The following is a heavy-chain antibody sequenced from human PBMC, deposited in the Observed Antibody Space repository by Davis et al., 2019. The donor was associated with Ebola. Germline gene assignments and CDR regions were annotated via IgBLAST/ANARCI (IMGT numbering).Heavy chain of an antibody. V-gene: IGHV3-49*04. CDR1: GFTFGDFT. CDR3: TRGSGRFEY. Sequence: GESLKISCTASGFTFGDFTMTWVRQAPGKGLEWVGLVRGKAYGGTMEYGTSVRGRFTISRDDSKSVAYLQMNNLKTDDSAVYFCTRGSGRFEYWGQGTRVIVS. D-gene: IGHD1-26*01. CDR2: VRGKAYGGTM. J-gene: IGHJ4*02.